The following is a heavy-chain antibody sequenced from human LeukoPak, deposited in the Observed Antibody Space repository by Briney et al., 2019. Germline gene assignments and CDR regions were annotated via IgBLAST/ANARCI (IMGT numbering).Heavy chain of an antibody. V-gene: IGHV1-8*02. Sequence: ASVTVSCKASGYTFTNYDINWVRQATGQGLEWLGWMNPNSGNTGYAQKFQGRVTMTRNTSISTAYMELSSLRSEDTAVYYCARGGRSYYGSGNYGMDVWGQGTTVTVSS. CDR2: MNPNSGNT. CDR1: GYTFTNYD. J-gene: IGHJ6*02. D-gene: IGHD3-10*01. CDR3: ARGGRSYYGSGNYGMDV.